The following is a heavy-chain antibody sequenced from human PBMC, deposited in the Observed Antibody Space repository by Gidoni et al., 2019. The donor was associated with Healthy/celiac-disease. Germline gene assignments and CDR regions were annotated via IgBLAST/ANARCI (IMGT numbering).Heavy chain of an antibody. Sequence: HVQLQESGPGLVMPSETLPPPCAVPCYSTSRGLYWGWIRQPPGKGLEWIGSIYHSGSHYYNPTLKSRVTISVDTSKNQFSLKLSSVTAADTAVYYCARDSGGDMVRRPTCFDPWGQGTLVTVSS. J-gene: IGHJ5*02. CDR1: CYSTSRGLY. CDR2: IYHSGSH. D-gene: IGHD3-10*01. V-gene: IGHV4-38-2*02. CDR3: ARDSGGDMVRRPTCFDP.